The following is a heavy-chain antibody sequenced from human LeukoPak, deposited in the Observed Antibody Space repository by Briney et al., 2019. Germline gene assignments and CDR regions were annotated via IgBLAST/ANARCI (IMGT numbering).Heavy chain of an antibody. CDR1: GFTFDDYG. J-gene: IGHJ6*03. D-gene: IGHD2-15*01. V-gene: IGHV3-20*04. Sequence: SGGSLRLSCAASGFTFDDYGMNWVRQAPGKGLEWVSGINWNGGSTGYADSVKGRFTISRDNAKNSLYLQMNSLRAEDTALYYCARSGGGWPNYYYYMDVWGKGTTVTVSS. CDR3: ARSGGGWPNYYYYMDV. CDR2: INWNGGST.